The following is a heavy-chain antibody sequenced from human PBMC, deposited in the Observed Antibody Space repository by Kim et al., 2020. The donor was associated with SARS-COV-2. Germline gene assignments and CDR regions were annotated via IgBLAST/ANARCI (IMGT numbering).Heavy chain of an antibody. Sequence: GGSLRLSCAASGFTFSSYAMHWVRQAPGKGLEWVAVISYDGSNKYYADSVKGRFTISRDNSKNTLYLQMNSLRAEDTAVYYCAREYYGSGSSLLYYFDYWGQGTLVTVSS. CDR1: GFTFSSYA. V-gene: IGHV3-30*04. CDR3: AREYYGSGSSLLYYFDY. J-gene: IGHJ4*02. D-gene: IGHD3-10*01. CDR2: ISYDGSNK.